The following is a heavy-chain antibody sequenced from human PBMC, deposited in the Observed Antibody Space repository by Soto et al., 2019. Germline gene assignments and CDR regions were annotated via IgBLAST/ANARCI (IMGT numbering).Heavy chain of an antibody. CDR2: INHNSGGH. V-gene: IGHV1-2*02. CDR1: GYTFTGCY. D-gene: IGHD6-13*01. Sequence: EASVKVSCKASGYTFTGCYMHWVGQPPAQGLEWMGWINHNSGGHNYAQKFQDRVTMTRDNSNGTAYMELRSRRTRDTAVYYRARVDVNTIAPAGGGAFYYYGMDFWGQGTTVTVSS. CDR3: ARVDVNTIAPAGGGAFYYYGMDF. J-gene: IGHJ6*02.